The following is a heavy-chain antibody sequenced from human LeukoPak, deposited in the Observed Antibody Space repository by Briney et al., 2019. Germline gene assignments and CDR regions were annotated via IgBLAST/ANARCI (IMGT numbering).Heavy chain of an antibody. CDR2: IYPGDSDT. Sequence: GESLKISCKGSGYSFTSYWIGWVRQMPGKGLEWMGIIYPGDSDTRYSPSFQGQVTISADKPISTAYLQWSSLKASDTAMYYRARRAVVTRFYYFDYWGQGTLVTVSS. V-gene: IGHV5-51*01. CDR1: GYSFTSYW. CDR3: ARRAVVTRFYYFDY. J-gene: IGHJ4*02. D-gene: IGHD4-23*01.